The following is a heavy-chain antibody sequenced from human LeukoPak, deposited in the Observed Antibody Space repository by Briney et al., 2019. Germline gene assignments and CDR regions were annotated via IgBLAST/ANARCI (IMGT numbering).Heavy chain of an antibody. CDR2: ISWNSDTI. CDR1: GFKFDEYD. CDR3: AKGPIAVAGTWYFDS. J-gene: IGHJ4*02. Sequence: GGSLRLSCAGSGFKFDEYDMHWVRQAPGKGLEWVSSISWNSDTIGYTDSVEGRFTISRDNTKNSLSLQMNSLRAEDTALYYCAKGPIAVAGTWYFDSWGQGTLVIVSS. V-gene: IGHV3-9*01. D-gene: IGHD6-19*01.